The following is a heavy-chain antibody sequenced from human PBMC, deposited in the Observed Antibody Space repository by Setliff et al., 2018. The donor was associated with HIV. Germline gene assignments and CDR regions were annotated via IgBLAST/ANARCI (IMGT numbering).Heavy chain of an antibody. CDR3: ARAPPLNLWSGEYTGPQGWFDS. Sequence: ASVKVSCKASGGTFSSYAITWVRQAPGQGLEWMGWISAYNGNTNYAQKLQGRITMTIDTVTTTAYMALRSLTCDDTAMYYGARAPPLNLWSGEYTGPQGWFDSWGQGSLVTVSS. J-gene: IGHJ5*01. V-gene: IGHV1-18*01. CDR2: ISAYNGNT. D-gene: IGHD3-3*01. CDR1: GGTFSSYA.